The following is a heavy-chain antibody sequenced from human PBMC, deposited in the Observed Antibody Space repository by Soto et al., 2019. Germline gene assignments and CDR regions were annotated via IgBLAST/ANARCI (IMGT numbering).Heavy chain of an antibody. D-gene: IGHD6-13*01. Sequence: GGSLRLSCAASGFTFDDYAMHWVRQAPGKGLEWVSGISWNSGSIGYADSVKGRFTISRDNAKNSLYLQMNSLRAEDTALYYCAKDYFDSSSWYIDYWGQGTLVTVSS. CDR1: GFTFDDYA. CDR2: ISWNSGSI. J-gene: IGHJ4*02. V-gene: IGHV3-9*01. CDR3: AKDYFDSSSWYIDY.